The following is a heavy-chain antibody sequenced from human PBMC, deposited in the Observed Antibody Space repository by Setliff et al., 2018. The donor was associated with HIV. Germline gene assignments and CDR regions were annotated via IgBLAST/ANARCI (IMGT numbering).Heavy chain of an antibody. V-gene: IGHV3-21*01. J-gene: IGHJ6*03. Sequence: LRLSCAASGFTFSTYAMHWVRQAPGKGLEWVSSITSSGNYKSYADSVQGRFTISRDNADNSLYLDMNSLRAEDTGVYYCARDGTRLLAAMDVWGKGTTVTVSS. CDR3: ARDGTRLLAAMDV. CDR2: ITSSGNYK. CDR1: GFTFSTYA. D-gene: IGHD3-3*01.